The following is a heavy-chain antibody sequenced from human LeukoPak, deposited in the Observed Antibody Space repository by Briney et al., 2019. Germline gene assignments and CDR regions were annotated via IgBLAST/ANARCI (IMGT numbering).Heavy chain of an antibody. J-gene: IGHJ4*02. CDR3: ARTYSGYDLPDY. CDR1: GYTFTSYG. Sequence: ASVKVSCKASGYTFTSYGISWVRQAPGQGLEWMGWSSAYNGNTNYAQKLQGRVTMTTDTSTSTAYMELRSLRSDDTAVYYCARTYSGYDLPDYWGQGTLVTVSS. CDR2: SSAYNGNT. D-gene: IGHD5-12*01. V-gene: IGHV1-18*01.